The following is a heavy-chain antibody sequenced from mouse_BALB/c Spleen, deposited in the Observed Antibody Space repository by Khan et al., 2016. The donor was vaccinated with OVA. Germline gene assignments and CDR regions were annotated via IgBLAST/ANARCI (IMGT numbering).Heavy chain of an antibody. CDR1: GYSITSDYA. J-gene: IGHJ2*01. D-gene: IGHD1-1*01. Sequence: EVQLQESGPGLVKPSQSLSLTCTVTGYSITSDYAWNWIRQFPGNKLEWMGYINNSGSTSYNPSLKSRISITRDTSKNQFFLQLNSVTTEDTATYYWARFLYYFGSRGYYFDYWGQGTTLTVSS. CDR3: ARFLYYFGSRGYYFDY. CDR2: INNSGST. V-gene: IGHV3-2*02.